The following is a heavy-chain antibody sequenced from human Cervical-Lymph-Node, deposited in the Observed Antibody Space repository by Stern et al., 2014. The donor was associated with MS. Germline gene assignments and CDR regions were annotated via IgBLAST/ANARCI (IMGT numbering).Heavy chain of an antibody. V-gene: IGHV3-11*01. D-gene: IGHD3-10*01. Sequence: DQLVESGGGLVKPGGSLRLSCAASGFTFSDYYMNWIRQAPGKGLEWGSYISSRDGTIFYADSVTGRFTISRDNAKKSLYLQMNSLRAEDTAVYYCARAGGSKDDFWGQGTLVTVSS. CDR1: GFTFSDYY. CDR3: ARAGGSKDDF. J-gene: IGHJ4*02. CDR2: ISSRDGTI.